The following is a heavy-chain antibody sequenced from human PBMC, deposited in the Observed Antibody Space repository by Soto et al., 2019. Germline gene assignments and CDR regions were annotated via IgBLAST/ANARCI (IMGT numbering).Heavy chain of an antibody. CDR1: GFTLGTYV. CDR3: AKGPEQLVHGVFDY. Sequence: EVQLLESGGGLVQPGGSLRLSCAASGFTLGTYVMSWVRQAPGKELEWVSGIDSGGGGTYYADSVKGRFTISRDNSKNTLSLQMNGLRAEDTPVFYCAKGPEQLVHGVFDYWGQGTLVNVSS. J-gene: IGHJ4*02. V-gene: IGHV3-23*01. CDR2: IDSGGGGT. D-gene: IGHD6-6*01.